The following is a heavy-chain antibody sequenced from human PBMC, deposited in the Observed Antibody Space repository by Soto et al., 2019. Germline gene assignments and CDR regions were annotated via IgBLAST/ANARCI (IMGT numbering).Heavy chain of an antibody. V-gene: IGHV3-23*01. CDR2: ISGSGGST. J-gene: IGHJ6*02. D-gene: IGHD3-9*01. CDR3: AKASNDILTGYYNELYYYYYGMDV. Sequence: PGGSLRLSCAASGFTFSSYAMSWVRQAPGKGLEWVSAISGSGGSTYYADSVKGRFTISRDNSKNTLYLQMNSLRAEDTAVYYCAKASNDILTGYYNELYYYYYGMDVWGQGTTVTVSS. CDR1: GFTFSSYA.